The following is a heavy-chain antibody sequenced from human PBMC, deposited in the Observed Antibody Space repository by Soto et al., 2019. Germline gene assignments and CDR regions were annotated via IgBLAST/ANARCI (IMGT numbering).Heavy chain of an antibody. CDR1: GFTFSDYY. D-gene: IGHD3-22*01. V-gene: IGHV3-11*01. Sequence: QVQLVESGGGLVQTSGSLRIACVASGFTFSDYYMSWVRQAPGKGLEWVSYISSTGNTIYYADSVKGRFTISRDNAKNSEYLQMNNLRAEDTALYFCAKMSSENYYDPVFSWGQGTLVTVSS. CDR2: ISSTGNTI. J-gene: IGHJ4*02. CDR3: AKMSSENYYDPVFS.